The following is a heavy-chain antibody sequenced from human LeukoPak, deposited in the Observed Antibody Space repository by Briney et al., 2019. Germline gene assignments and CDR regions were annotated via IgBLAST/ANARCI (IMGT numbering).Heavy chain of an antibody. Sequence: GASLRLSCAASGFTFSNYWMSWVRQAPGKGLEWVVNIKEDGTDTYYVDSVKGRFTISRDNAKNSLFLQMNSLTAEDTAVYYCARKGGTRGPLNYWGQGTLVTVSS. CDR2: IKEDGTDT. J-gene: IGHJ4*02. CDR1: GFTFSNYW. D-gene: IGHD2-8*01. CDR3: ARKGGTRGPLNY. V-gene: IGHV3-7*01.